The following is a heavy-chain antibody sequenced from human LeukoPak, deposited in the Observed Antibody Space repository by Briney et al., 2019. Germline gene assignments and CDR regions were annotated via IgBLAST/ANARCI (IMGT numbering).Heavy chain of an antibody. J-gene: IGHJ4*02. CDR3: AREPYYDSSGYSPDY. D-gene: IGHD3-22*01. CDR2: ISRSGSTK. Sequence: LSLTCTVSGGSISSYYWSWIRQPPGKGLEWVSSISRSGSTKYYADSVKGRFTISRDNAKNSLFLQMNSLRAEDTAVYYCAREPYYDSSGYSPDYWGQGTLVTVSS. V-gene: IGHV3-11*01. CDR1: GGSISSYY.